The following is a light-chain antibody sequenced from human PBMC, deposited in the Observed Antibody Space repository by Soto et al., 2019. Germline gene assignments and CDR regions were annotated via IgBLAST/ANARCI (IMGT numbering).Light chain of an antibody. CDR1: QSVSSSY. Sequence: EIVLTQSPGTLSLSPGERATLSCRASQSVSSSYLAWYQHKPGQAPRLLIYGASSRAPGIPDRFSGSGSGTEFTLTISRLEPEDFAVYYCQQYGSSPHTFGRGTKLEIK. J-gene: IGKJ2*01. CDR2: GAS. V-gene: IGKV3-20*01. CDR3: QQYGSSPHT.